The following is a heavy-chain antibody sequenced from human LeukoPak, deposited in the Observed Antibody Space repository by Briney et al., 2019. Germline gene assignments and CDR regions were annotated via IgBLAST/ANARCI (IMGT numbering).Heavy chain of an antibody. Sequence: PGGSLRLSCAASGFTFSSYAMSWVRQAPRRGLEWVSAISGSGASTYYADSVKGRFTISRDNSKNTLSLQMSSLRAEDTAVYYCAKTLARHGTFDYWGQGTLVTVSS. D-gene: IGHD1-14*01. CDR2: ISGSGAST. J-gene: IGHJ4*02. CDR1: GFTFSSYA. CDR3: AKTLARHGTFDY. V-gene: IGHV3-23*01.